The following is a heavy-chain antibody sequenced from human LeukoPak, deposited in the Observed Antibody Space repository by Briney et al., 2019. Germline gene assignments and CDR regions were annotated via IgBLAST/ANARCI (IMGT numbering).Heavy chain of an antibody. J-gene: IGHJ4*02. CDR2: IYHSGTT. CDR1: GYSISSGYY. CDR3: ATYTLAYFDY. Sequence: SETLSLTCTVSGYSISSGYYWSWIRPPPGKGLEWIATIYHSGTTYYKPSLKSRVTISVDTSKNQFSLSLSPVTAADTATYYCATYTLAYFDYWGQGTLVTVSS. V-gene: IGHV4-38-2*02. D-gene: IGHD5-12*01.